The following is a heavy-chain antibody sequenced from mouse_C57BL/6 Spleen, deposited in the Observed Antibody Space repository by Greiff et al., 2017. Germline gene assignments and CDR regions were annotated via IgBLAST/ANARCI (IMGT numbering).Heavy chain of an antibody. CDR2: ISSGGDYI. CDR1: GFTFSSYA. V-gene: IGHV5-9-1*02. Sequence: EVQVVESGEGLVKPGGSLKLSCAASGFTFSSYAMSWVRQTPEKRLEWVAYISSGGDYIYYADTVKGRFTISRDNARNTLYLQMSSLKSEDTAMYYCTREVLRNYAMDYWGQGTSVTVSS. CDR3: TREVLRNYAMDY. J-gene: IGHJ4*01. D-gene: IGHD1-1*01.